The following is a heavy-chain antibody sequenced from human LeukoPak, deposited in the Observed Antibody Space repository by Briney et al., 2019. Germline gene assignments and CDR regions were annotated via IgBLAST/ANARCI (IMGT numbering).Heavy chain of an antibody. Sequence: PGGSLRLSCSASGFTFSAYTMHWVRQAPGKGLEFVSAITSDGITTYYADSVKGRFTISRDNSKNTLYLQVSSLRPEDTAMYYCVSPDTTGLWFGGTQFLDIWGQGTMVTVSS. CDR1: GFTFSAYT. J-gene: IGHJ3*02. CDR3: VSPDTTGLWFGGTQFLDI. CDR2: ITSDGITT. V-gene: IGHV3-64D*06. D-gene: IGHD3-10*01.